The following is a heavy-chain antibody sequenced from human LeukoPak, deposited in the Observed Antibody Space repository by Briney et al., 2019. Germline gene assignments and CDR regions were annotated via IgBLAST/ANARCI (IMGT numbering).Heavy chain of an antibody. CDR2: ISSSGSYI. V-gene: IGHV3-21*01. CDR1: GFTFSSYS. CDR3: ARDSMTTVVTPIDY. D-gene: IGHD4-23*01. Sequence: AGGSLRLSCAASGFTFSSYSMNWVRQPPGKGLEWVSSISSSGSYIYYADSVKGRFTISRDNAKNSLFLHMDSLRAEDTAVYYCARDSMTTVVTPIDYWGQGTLVTVSS. J-gene: IGHJ4*02.